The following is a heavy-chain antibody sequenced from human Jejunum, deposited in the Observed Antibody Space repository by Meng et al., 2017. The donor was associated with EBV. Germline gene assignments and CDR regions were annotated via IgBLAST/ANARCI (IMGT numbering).Heavy chain of an antibody. CDR3: ARVGGSSWTYYFNY. J-gene: IGHJ4*02. D-gene: IGHD6-13*01. Sequence: QVQLVQSGAEVXXXXXSGKGSXKASGYTFTGYYMHWVRQAPGQGLEWKGRINPNSGGTDYAQKFQGRVTMTSDTSVSTAYMELSGLRSDDTAVYYCARVGGSSWTYYFNYWGQGTLVTVSS. CDR2: INPNSGGT. CDR1: GYTFTGYY. V-gene: IGHV1-2*06.